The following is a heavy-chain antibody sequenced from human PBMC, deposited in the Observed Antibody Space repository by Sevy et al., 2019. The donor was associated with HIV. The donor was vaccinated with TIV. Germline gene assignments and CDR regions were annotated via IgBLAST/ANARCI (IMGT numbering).Heavy chain of an antibody. J-gene: IGHJ4*02. CDR2: ISGSGGST. Sequence: GGSLRLSCAASGFTFSSYAMSWVRQAPGKGLEWVSAISGSGGSTYYADSVKGRFTISRDNSKNTLYLRMNSLRAEDTAVYYCAKDTPNLSYDSSGYYYPQYFDYWGQGTLVTVSS. D-gene: IGHD3-22*01. CDR3: AKDTPNLSYDSSGYYYPQYFDY. CDR1: GFTFSSYA. V-gene: IGHV3-23*01.